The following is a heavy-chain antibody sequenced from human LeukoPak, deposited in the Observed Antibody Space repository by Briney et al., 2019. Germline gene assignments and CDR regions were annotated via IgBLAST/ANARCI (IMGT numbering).Heavy chain of an antibody. CDR3: ARALPYYYDSSGYRGYYYYYMDV. CDR2: MSPNSGNT. J-gene: IGHJ6*03. D-gene: IGHD3-22*01. V-gene: IGHV1-8*01. Sequence: GASVKVSCKASGYTFTSYDINWVRQATGQGLEWMGWMSPNSGNTGYAQKFQGRVTMTRNTSISTAYMELSSLRSEDTAVYYCARALPYYYDSSGYRGYYYYYMDVWGKGTTVTVSS. CDR1: GYTFTSYD.